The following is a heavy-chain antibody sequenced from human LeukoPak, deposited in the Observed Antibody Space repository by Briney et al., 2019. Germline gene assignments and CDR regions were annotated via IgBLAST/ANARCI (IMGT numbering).Heavy chain of an antibody. CDR3: ARSGCSSTSCYQADY. V-gene: IGHV4-61*02. CDR2: IYTSGNT. D-gene: IGHD2-2*01. CDR1: GGSISSGSYY. Sequence: SQTLSLTCTVSGGSISSGSYYWNWIRQPAGKGLEWIGRIYTSGNTNYNPSLKSRVTISVDTSKNQFSLKLSSVTAADTAVYYCARSGCSSTSCYQADYWGQGTLVTVSS. J-gene: IGHJ4*02.